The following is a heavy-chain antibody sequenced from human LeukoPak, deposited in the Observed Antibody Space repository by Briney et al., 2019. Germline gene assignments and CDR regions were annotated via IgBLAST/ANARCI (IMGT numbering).Heavy chain of an antibody. CDR3: ARADGYYDSSGPAGAFDI. J-gene: IGHJ3*02. V-gene: IGHV4-59*01. Sequence: SETLSLTCTVSGGSISSYYWSWIRQPPGKGLEWIGYIYYSGSTNYNPSLKSRVTISVDTPKNQFSLKLSSVTAADTAVYYCARADGYYDSSGPAGAFDIWGQGTMVTVSS. CDR1: GGSISSYY. D-gene: IGHD3-22*01. CDR2: IYYSGST.